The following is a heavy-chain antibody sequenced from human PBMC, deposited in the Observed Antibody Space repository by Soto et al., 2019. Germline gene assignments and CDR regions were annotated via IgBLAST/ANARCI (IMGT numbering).Heavy chain of an antibody. J-gene: IGHJ6*02. D-gene: IGHD3-3*02. Sequence: PWGSLRLSCAASGVTFSSYGMHWVRQAQGKGLEWVAVIWYDGSNKYYADSVKGRFTISRDNSKNTLYLQMNSLRAEDTAVYYCARDRMPGENIFGVVIYYYYGLDVWGQGTTVTVSS. V-gene: IGHV3-33*01. CDR3: ARDRMPGENIFGVVIYYYYGLDV. CDR2: IWYDGSNK. CDR1: GVTFSSYG.